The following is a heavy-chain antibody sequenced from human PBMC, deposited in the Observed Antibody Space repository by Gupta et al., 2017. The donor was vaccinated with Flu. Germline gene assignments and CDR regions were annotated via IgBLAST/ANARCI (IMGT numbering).Heavy chain of an antibody. CDR2: ISGSSDVT. V-gene: IGHV3-23*01. D-gene: IGHD1-26*01. Sequence: SSYAMSWVRQAPGKGLAWVSAISGSSDVTYFADSVKGRFTISRDNSKNTLYLQMTSLRAEDTAVYYCAKEFSGSYGVFDYWGQGTLVTVSS. J-gene: IGHJ4*02. CDR3: AKEFSGSYGVFDY. CDR1: SSYA.